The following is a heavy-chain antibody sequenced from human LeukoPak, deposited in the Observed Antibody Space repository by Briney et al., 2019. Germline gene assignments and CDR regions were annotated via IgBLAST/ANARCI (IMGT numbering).Heavy chain of an antibody. V-gene: IGHV3-23*01. D-gene: IGHD4-17*01. Sequence: GGSLRLSCAASGFTVSSNYMSWVRQAPGKGLEWVSAISGSGGSTYYADSMKGRFTISRDNSKNTLYLQMNSLRAEDTAVYYCAKDSAYGDYNFDYWGQGTLVTVSS. CDR1: GFTVSSNY. J-gene: IGHJ4*02. CDR3: AKDSAYGDYNFDY. CDR2: ISGSGGST.